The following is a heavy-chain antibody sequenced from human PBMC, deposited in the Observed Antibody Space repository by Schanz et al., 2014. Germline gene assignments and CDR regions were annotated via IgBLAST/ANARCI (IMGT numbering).Heavy chain of an antibody. D-gene: IGHD2-15*01. Sequence: QVQLVQSGSELKKPGASVKVSCKASGYTFTSNGITWVRQAPGQGPQWMGRISPLLGVANYAQEFQGRLTITADTSTSTAYMELSSLRSEDTAVYYCATCSGGTCHAKPVLDNWGQGTLVTVSS. CDR3: ATCSGGTCHAKPVLDN. J-gene: IGHJ4*02. CDR1: GYTFTSNG. CDR2: ISPLLGVA. V-gene: IGHV1-69*09.